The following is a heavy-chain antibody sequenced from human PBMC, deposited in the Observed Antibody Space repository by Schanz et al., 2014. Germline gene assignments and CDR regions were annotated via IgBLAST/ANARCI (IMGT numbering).Heavy chain of an antibody. Sequence: EVQLVESGGGLVQPGGSLRLSCAASGFSVGNKYMNWVRQAPGKGLEWVSFIYIGGNTYYADSVKGRFTISSDNSKSTLYRQMSSLRAEDTAVYYCAKSQGSSFDSWGQGTLVTVSA. CDR3: AKSQGSSFDS. CDR2: IYIGGNT. D-gene: IGHD6-13*01. CDR1: GFSVGNKY. J-gene: IGHJ4*02. V-gene: IGHV3-66*01.